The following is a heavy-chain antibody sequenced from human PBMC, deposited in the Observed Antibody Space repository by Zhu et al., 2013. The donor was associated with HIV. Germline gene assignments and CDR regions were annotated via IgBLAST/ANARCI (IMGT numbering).Heavy chain of an antibody. CDR2: INPNSGGT. D-gene: IGHD4-17*01. Sequence: QVQLVQSGAEVKKPGASVKVSCKASGYTFTGYYMHWVRQAPGQGLEWMGWINPNSGGTNYAQKFQGWVTMTRDTSISTAYMELSRLRSDDTAVYYCARERVETTVVMAGWFDPWGQGTLGHRLL. J-gene: IGHJ5*02. CDR3: ARERVETTVVMAGWFDP. V-gene: IGHV1-2*04. CDR1: GYTFTGYY.